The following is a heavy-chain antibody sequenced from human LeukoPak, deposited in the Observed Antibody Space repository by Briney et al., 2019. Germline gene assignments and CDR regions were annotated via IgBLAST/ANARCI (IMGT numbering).Heavy chain of an antibody. CDR1: GGSFSGYY. J-gene: IGHJ4*02. V-gene: IGHV4-34*01. CDR3: ARSQQWLVTGFDY. CDR2: INHSGST. Sequence: SETLSLTCAVYGGSFSGYYWSWIRRPPGKGLEWIGEINHSGSTNYNPSLKSRVTISVDTSKNQFSLKLSSVTAADTAVYYCARSQQWLVTGFDYWGQGTLVTVSS. D-gene: IGHD6-19*01.